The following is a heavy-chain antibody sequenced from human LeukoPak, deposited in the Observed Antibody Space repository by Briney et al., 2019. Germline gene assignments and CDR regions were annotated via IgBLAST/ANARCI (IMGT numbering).Heavy chain of an antibody. CDR2: ITGSGATT. CDR3: AKMQGYFDY. Sequence: PGGSLRLSCAASQFTFSSSGMAWVRQSPEKGLEWVSAITGSGATTYYADSVKGRFTISRDNSKSTVSLQMNSLRAGDTAIYYCAKMQGYFDYWGQGALVTDSS. V-gene: IGHV3-23*01. CDR1: QFTFSSSG. J-gene: IGHJ4*02.